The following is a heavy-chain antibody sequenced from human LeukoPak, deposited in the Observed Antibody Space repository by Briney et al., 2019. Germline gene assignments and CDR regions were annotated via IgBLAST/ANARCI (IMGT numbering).Heavy chain of an antibody. Sequence: GASVKVSCKASGYTFTSYGISWVRQAPGQGLEWMGWISAYNGNTNYAQKLQGRVTMTTDTSTSTAYMELRSLRSDDTAVYYCAGAIRFRGIVVVPAAMRGPNWLDPWGQGTLVTVSS. CDR3: AGAIRFRGIVVVPAAMRGPNWLDP. CDR1: GYTFTSYG. V-gene: IGHV1-18*01. D-gene: IGHD2-2*01. CDR2: ISAYNGNT. J-gene: IGHJ5*02.